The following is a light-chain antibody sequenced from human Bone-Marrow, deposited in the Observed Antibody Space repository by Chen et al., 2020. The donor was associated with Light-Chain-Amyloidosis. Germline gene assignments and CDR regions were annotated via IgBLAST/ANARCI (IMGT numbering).Light chain of an antibody. J-gene: IGLJ3*02. CDR1: NIGSTS. V-gene: IGLV3-21*02. CDR2: DDS. CDR3: QVWDRSSDRPV. Sequence: SYVLTQPSSVSVAPGQTATIACGGNNIGSTSVHWYQKTPGQAPLLVVYDDSDRPSGIPERLSGSNSGNTATLTIIRVEAGDEADYCCQVWDRSSDRPVFGGGTKLTVL.